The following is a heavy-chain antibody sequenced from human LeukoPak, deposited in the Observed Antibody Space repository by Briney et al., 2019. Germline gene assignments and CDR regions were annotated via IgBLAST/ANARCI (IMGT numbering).Heavy chain of an antibody. J-gene: IGHJ4*02. CDR3: ARAKYYYDSSGYCD. V-gene: IGHV3-20*04. CDR2: INWNGGST. Sequence: PGGSLRLSCAASVFTFDDYGMSWVRQAPGKGLEWVSGINWNGGSTGYADSVKGRFTISRDNAKNSLYLQMNSLRAEDTALYYCARAKYYYDSSGYCDWGQGTLVTVSS. CDR1: VFTFDDYG. D-gene: IGHD3-22*01.